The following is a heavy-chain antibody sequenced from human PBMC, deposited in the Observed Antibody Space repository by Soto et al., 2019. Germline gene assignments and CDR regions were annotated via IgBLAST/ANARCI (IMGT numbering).Heavy chain of an antibody. D-gene: IGHD6-6*01. Sequence: QVHLVQSGAEVKKPGASVKVSCKASGYTFTSYGITWVRQAPGQGLEWMGWISAHNGNTDYAQKLQGRVIVTRDTSPSTAYMELRSLRSDDTAVYYCARGRDGDYWGQGAVVTVSS. CDR3: ARGRDGDY. CDR1: GYTFTSYG. V-gene: IGHV1-18*01. J-gene: IGHJ4*02. CDR2: ISAHNGNT.